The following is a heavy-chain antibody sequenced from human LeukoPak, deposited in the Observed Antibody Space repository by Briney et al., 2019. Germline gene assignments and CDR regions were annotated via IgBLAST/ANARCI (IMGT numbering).Heavy chain of an antibody. Sequence: PGGSLRLSCAASGFTFSSYAMSGVRQAPGKGLEGVSAISGSGGSTYYADSVKGRFTISRDNSRNTLYLQMNSVRAEDTAVYYCARRIQLWSRPFDYWGQGTLVTVSS. J-gene: IGHJ4*02. CDR2: ISGSGGST. CDR3: ARRIQLWSRPFDY. V-gene: IGHV3-23*01. CDR1: GFTFSSYA. D-gene: IGHD5-18*01.